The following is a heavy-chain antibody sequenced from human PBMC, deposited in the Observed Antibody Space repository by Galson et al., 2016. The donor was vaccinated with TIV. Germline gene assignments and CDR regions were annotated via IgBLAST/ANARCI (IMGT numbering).Heavy chain of an antibody. D-gene: IGHD4-17*01. CDR3: ARAPYGENWYFDL. CDR1: GGSVSSHH. J-gene: IGHJ2*01. CDR2: IYYSGNTHY. V-gene: IGHV4-59*08. Sequence: SETLSLTCSVSGGSVSSHHWSWIRQPPGKGLQWIGYIYYSGNTHYNYNPSLESRVTMSVDASRAQLSLELKSVTAADTAVYFCARAPYGENWYFDLWGRGTLVTVSS.